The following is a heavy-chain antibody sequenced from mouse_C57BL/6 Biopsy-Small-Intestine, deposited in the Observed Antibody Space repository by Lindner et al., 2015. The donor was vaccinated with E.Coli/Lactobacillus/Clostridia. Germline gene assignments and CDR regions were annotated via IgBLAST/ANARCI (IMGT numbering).Heavy chain of an antibody. CDR2: INPGSGGT. J-gene: IGHJ3*01. D-gene: IGHD3-3*01. V-gene: IGHV1-54*01. CDR1: GYAFTNYL. Sequence: VQLQESGAELVRPGTSVKVSCKASGYAFTNYLIEWVKQRPGQGLEWIGVINPGSGGTNYNEKFKGKATLTADKSSSTAYMQLSSLTSEDSAVYFCARHEEGDFAWFAYWGQGTLVTVSA. CDR3: ARHEEGDFAWFAY.